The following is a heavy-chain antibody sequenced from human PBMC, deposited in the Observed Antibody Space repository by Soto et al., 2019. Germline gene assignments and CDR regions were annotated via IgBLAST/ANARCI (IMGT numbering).Heavy chain of an antibody. J-gene: IGHJ6*02. V-gene: IGHV3-30*18. Sequence: PGGSLRLSCAASGFTFSSYGMHWVRQAPGKGLEWVAVISYDGSNKYYADSVKGRFTISRDNSKNTLYLQMNSLRAEDTAVYYCAKDLPRYYDILTGSFGRYGMDVWGQGTTVTVSS. D-gene: IGHD3-9*01. CDR2: ISYDGSNK. CDR3: AKDLPRYYDILTGSFGRYGMDV. CDR1: GFTFSSYG.